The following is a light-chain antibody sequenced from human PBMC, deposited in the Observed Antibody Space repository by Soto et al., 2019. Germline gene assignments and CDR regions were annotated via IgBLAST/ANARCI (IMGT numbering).Light chain of an antibody. CDR1: QSVSSSY. Sequence: EIVLTQSPGTLSLSPGARATLSCRASQSVSSSYLAWYQQKPGQAPRLLIYGASSRATGIPDRFSGSGSGTDVTLTISRLEPEDFAVYYCQQYGSSPRTFGQGTNVEIK. V-gene: IGKV3-20*01. CDR3: QQYGSSPRT. CDR2: GAS. J-gene: IGKJ1*01.